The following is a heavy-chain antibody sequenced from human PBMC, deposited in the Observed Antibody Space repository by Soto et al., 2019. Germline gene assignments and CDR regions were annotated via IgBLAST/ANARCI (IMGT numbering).Heavy chain of an antibody. CDR3: ARVPLYSSGWSP. Sequence: SDTRALTVSVYGASFRGYYWSGIRQPPGKGREWIGEINHIGVTNYKPSLRRRVTISVDTSKNQFSIKLSSVTAADTAVYYCARVPLYSSGWSPWGQGTLVPVS. J-gene: IGHJ5*02. CDR2: INHIGVT. CDR1: GASFRGYY. D-gene: IGHD6-19*01. V-gene: IGHV4-34*01.